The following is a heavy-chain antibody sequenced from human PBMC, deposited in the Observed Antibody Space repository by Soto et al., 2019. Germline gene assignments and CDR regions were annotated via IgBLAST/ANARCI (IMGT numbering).Heavy chain of an antibody. D-gene: IGHD1-26*01. CDR2: ISYDGSNK. J-gene: IGHJ4*02. CDR3: AKDTEIVGATYSFDY. Sequence: GGSLRLSCAASGFTFSSYGMHWVRQAPGKGLEWVAVISYDGSNKYYADSVKGRFTISRDNSKNTLYLQMNSLRAEDTAVYYCAKDTEIVGATYSFDYWGQGTLVTVSS. CDR1: GFTFSSYG. V-gene: IGHV3-30*18.